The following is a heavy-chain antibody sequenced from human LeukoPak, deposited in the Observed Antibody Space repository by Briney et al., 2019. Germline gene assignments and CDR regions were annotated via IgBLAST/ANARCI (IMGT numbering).Heavy chain of an antibody. CDR1: GYTFTSYG. D-gene: IGHD2-8*01. V-gene: IGHV1-18*01. CDR3: ARVMAVAATSYFDY. J-gene: IGHJ4*02. Sequence: ASVKVSCKASGYTFTSYGISWVRQAPGQGLEWMGWISAYNGNTNYARKLQGRVTMTTDTSTSTAYMELRSLRSDDTAVYYCARVMAVAATSYFDYWGQGTLVTVSS. CDR2: ISAYNGNT.